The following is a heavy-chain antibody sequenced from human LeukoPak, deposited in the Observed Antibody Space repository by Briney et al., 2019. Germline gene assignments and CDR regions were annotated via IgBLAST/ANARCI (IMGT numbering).Heavy chain of an antibody. V-gene: IGHV3-48*04. CDR3: ARNRIAAAGTGDY. Sequence: GGSLRLSCAASGFTFSSYSMNWVRQAPGKGLEWVSYISSSSSTTYYADSVKGRFTISRDNAKNSLYLQMNSLRAEDTAVYYCARNRIAAAGTGDYWGQGTLVTVSS. CDR1: GFTFSSYS. J-gene: IGHJ4*02. CDR2: ISSSSSTT. D-gene: IGHD6-13*01.